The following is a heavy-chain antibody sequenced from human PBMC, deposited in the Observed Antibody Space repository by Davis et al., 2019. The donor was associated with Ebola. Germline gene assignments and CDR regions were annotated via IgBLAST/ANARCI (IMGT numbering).Heavy chain of an antibody. Sequence: GESLKISCAASGFTFSSYAMSWVRQAPGKGLEWVSGITGGGATTYYADSMKGRVTISRDNSRNTLYLQMDSLSAEDTAMYYCRGELGLRRGMDVWGQGTTVTVSS. V-gene: IGHV3-23*01. D-gene: IGHD3-10*01. J-gene: IGHJ6*02. CDR1: GFTFSSYA. CDR3: RGELGLRRGMDV. CDR2: ITGGGATT.